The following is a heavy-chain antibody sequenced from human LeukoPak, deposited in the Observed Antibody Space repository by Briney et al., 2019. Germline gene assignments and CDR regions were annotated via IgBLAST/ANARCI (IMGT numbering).Heavy chain of an antibody. D-gene: IGHD3-3*01. V-gene: IGHV3-43*02. CDR2: ISGDGGNT. CDR1: GFTFDDYA. CDR3: ASGYHPGDY. Sequence: PGGSLRLSCAASGFTFDDYAMHWVRQAPGKGLEWVSLISGDGGNTYYADSVKGRFTISRDNSKNSLYLQMNSLRTEDTALYYCASGYHPGDYWGQGTLVTVSS. J-gene: IGHJ4*02.